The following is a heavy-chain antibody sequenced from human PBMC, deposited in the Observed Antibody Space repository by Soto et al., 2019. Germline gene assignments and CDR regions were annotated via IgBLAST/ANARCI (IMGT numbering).Heavy chain of an antibody. J-gene: IGHJ4*02. CDR3: AKNWNWGSLVH. V-gene: IGHV4-61*05. CDR1: GCSISSSSCH. Sequence: SETLSLTCTVSGCSISSSSCHWGWIRQSPGKGLEWIGFIYYGGSTNYNPSLKSRVTISVDTPKNQFSLKLSSVTAADTAVYYCAKNWNWGSLVHWGQGTLVTVSS. D-gene: IGHD7-27*01. CDR2: IYYGGST.